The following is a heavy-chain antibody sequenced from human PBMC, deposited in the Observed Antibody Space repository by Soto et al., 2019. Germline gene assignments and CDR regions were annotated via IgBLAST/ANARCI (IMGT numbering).Heavy chain of an antibody. D-gene: IGHD3-22*01. CDR1: GYTFSSYG. J-gene: IGHJ4*02. V-gene: IGHV1-18*04. CDR3: ARGDYYDTTGGFSDY. Sequence: QVQLVQSGPEVKKSGASVEVSCKASGYTFSSYGFNWVRQAPGQGLEWMGWISAYNGNSNSAQSLQGRITMTTDTSTSTAYMELRSLRPDDTAVYYCARGDYYDTTGGFSDYWGQGTLVTVSS. CDR2: ISAYNGNS.